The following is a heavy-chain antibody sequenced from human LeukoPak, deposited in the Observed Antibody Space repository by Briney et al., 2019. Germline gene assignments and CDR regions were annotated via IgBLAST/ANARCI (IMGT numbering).Heavy chain of an antibody. CDR2: IYYSGST. CDR1: GGSISSSSYY. J-gene: IGHJ4*02. V-gene: IGHV4-39*01. D-gene: IGHD4-4*01. Sequence: SETLSLTCTVSGGSISSSSYYWGWIRQPPGKGLEWIGSIYYSGSTYYNPSLKSRVTISVDTSKNQFSLKLSSVTAADTAVYYCARWGMTTMATLPFDYWGQGSLVTVSA. CDR3: ARWGMTTMATLPFDY.